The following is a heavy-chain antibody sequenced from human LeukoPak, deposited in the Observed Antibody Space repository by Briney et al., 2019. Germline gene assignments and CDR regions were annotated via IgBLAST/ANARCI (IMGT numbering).Heavy chain of an antibody. D-gene: IGHD7-27*01. CDR1: GYTFTGYY. CDR3: ARISGDPSEFDY. Sequence: ASVKVSCKASGYTFTGYYMHWVRQAPGQGLEWMGWINPNSGGTNYAQRFQGRVTMTRDTSISTAYMELSRLRSDDTAVYYCARISGDPSEFDYWGQGTLVTVSS. J-gene: IGHJ4*02. CDR2: INPNSGGT. V-gene: IGHV1-2*02.